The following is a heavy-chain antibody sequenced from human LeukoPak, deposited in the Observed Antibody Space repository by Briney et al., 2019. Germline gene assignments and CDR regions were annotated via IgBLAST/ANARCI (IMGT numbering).Heavy chain of an antibody. V-gene: IGHV1-46*01. CDR1: GYTFTSYY. J-gene: IGHJ3*02. D-gene: IGHD6-13*01. CDR3: ARDSAVSSSWSPGPSDAFDI. CDR2: INPSGGST. Sequence: GASVKVSCKASGYTFTSYYMHWVRQAPGQGLEWMGIINPSGGSTSYAQKFQGRVTMTRDTSTSTAYMELRSLRSDDTAVYYCARDSAVSSSWSPGPSDAFDIWGQGTMVTVSS.